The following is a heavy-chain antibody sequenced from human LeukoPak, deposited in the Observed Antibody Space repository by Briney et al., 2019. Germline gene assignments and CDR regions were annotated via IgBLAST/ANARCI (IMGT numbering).Heavy chain of an antibody. CDR1: GGSISSYY. D-gene: IGHD6-13*01. Sequence: SETLSLTCTVSGGSISSYYWSWIRQPPGKGLEWIGYIYYSGNTNYNPSLKSRVTISVDTSKNQFSLKLTSVTAADTAVYYCARVTTWYYYNPHYFDYWGQGTLVTVSS. V-gene: IGHV4-59*01. CDR2: IYYSGNT. J-gene: IGHJ4*02. CDR3: ARVTTWYYYNPHYFDY.